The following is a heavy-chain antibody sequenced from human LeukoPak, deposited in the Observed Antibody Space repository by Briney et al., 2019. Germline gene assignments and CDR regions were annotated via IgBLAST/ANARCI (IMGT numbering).Heavy chain of an antibody. Sequence: PGGSLRLSCAASRFTFSSYAMSWVRQAPGKGLEWVSSMSGSGGRTYYADSVKGRFTISRDNAKNSLFLQMNSLRAEDTAVYYCARDTMVRGVIVWGQGTLVTVSS. CDR2: MSGSGGRT. CDR3: ARDTMVRGVIV. J-gene: IGHJ4*02. CDR1: RFTFSSYA. D-gene: IGHD3-10*01. V-gene: IGHV3-23*01.